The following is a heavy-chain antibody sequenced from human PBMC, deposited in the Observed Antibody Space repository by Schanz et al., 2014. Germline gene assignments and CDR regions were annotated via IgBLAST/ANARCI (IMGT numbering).Heavy chain of an antibody. Sequence: VQLVESGGGVVQPGRSLRLSCAAYGFTFSSYAMHWVRQAPGKGLEWVALISNDGSIKYYADSVEGRFTISRDNSKNTLYLQMNTLRAEDTAVYYCARDRGYCSGGSCLTFDYWGQGTLVTVSS. CDR3: ARDRGYCSGGSCLTFDY. CDR1: GFTFSSYA. CDR2: ISNDGSIK. J-gene: IGHJ4*02. V-gene: IGHV3-30-3*01. D-gene: IGHD2-15*01.